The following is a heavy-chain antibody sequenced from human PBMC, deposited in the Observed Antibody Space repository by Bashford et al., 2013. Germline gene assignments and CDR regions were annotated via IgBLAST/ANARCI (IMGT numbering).Heavy chain of an antibody. J-gene: IGHJ4*02. Sequence: ASVKVSCKASGYTFTGYYLHWVRQAPGQGLEWVGIIRSAGGGTNYAQKFQGRVTMTTDTSTSTVYMEVTSLRPEDTAVYYCVSGLDSSGYYLYWGQGTLVTVSS. CDR2: IRSAGGGT. CDR3: VSGLDSSGYYLY. D-gene: IGHD3-22*01. CDR1: GYTFTGYY. V-gene: IGHV1-46*01.